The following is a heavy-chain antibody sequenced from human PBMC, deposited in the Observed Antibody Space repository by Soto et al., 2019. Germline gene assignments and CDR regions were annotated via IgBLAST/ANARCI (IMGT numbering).Heavy chain of an antibody. D-gene: IGHD3-10*01. CDR2: IYWDDDK. CDR1: GFSLSTSGVG. Sequence: QITLKESGPTLVKPTQTLTLTCTFSGFSLSTSGVGVGWIRQPPGKALEWLALIYWDDDKRYSPSLKSRLTIPKDTSKNQVVLTMTNMDPVDTATYYCAHRLGSGSYYQPPNWFYPWGQGTLVTVSS. CDR3: AHRLGSGSYYQPPNWFYP. J-gene: IGHJ5*02. V-gene: IGHV2-5*02.